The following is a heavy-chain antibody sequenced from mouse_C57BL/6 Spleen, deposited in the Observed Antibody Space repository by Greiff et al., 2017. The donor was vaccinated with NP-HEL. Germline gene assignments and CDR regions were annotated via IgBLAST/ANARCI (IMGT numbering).Heavy chain of an antibody. V-gene: IGHV1-72*01. Sequence: VKLQQPGAELVKPGASVKLSCKASGYTFTSYWMHWVKQRPGRGLEWIGRIDPKSGGTKYNEKFKSKATLTVDKPSSTAYMQLSSLTSEDSAVYYCARSELLLQAWFAYWGQGTLVTVSA. CDR2: IDPKSGGT. D-gene: IGHD1-1*01. J-gene: IGHJ3*01. CDR3: ARSELLLQAWFAY. CDR1: GYTFTSYW.